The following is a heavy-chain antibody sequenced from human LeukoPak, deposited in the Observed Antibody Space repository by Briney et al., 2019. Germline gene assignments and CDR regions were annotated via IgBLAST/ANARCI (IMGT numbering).Heavy chain of an antibody. J-gene: IGHJ4*02. CDR2: INPSGGST. Sequence: ASVKVSCKASGYTFTSYYVHWVRQAPGQGLEWMGIINPSGGSTSYAQKFQGRVTMTRDMSTSTAYMELSSLRSEDTAVYYCAREGGSYYYGSGSLEQTAYFDYWGQGTLVTVSS. CDR3: AREGGSYYYGSGSLEQTAYFDY. D-gene: IGHD3-10*01. V-gene: IGHV1-46*01. CDR1: GYTFTSYY.